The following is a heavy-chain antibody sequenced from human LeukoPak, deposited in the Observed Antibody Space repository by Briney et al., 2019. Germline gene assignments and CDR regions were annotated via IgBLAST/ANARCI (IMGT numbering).Heavy chain of an antibody. CDR2: IRSDGSSI. D-gene: IGHD4-11*01. CDR3: AKDRDEYGNDC. J-gene: IGHJ4*02. Sequence: PGGSLRLSCAASGFSFSDFGMHWIRQAPGKGLEWVTLIRSDGSSIYYADSVKGRFTISRDNSRNTLYLQMYRLRVEDTAVYYCAKDRDEYGNDCWGQGILVTVST. V-gene: IGHV3-30*02. CDR1: GFSFSDFG.